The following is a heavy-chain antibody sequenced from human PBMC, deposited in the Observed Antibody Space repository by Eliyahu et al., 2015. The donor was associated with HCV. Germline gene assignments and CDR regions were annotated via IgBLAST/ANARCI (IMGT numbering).Heavy chain of an antibody. V-gene: IGHV3-53*04. D-gene: IGHD2-21*02. J-gene: IGHJ4*02. Sequence: EVQLVESGGGLVQXGGSLRLSXAASGFTVSXXYXSWVRQXPGKGLXWVSIIYSDGSXYYADSVKGRFTISRHNSKNTLYLQMNSLRAEDTAVYYCARDLRGNGDYYFDYWGQGTLVTVSS. CDR1: GFTVSXXY. CDR2: IYSDGSX. CDR3: ARDLRGNGDYYFDY.